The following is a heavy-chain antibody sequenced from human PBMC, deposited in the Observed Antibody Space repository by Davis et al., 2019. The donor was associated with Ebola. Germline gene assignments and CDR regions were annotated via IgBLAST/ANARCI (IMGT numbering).Heavy chain of an antibody. CDR2: ISYDGSNK. CDR1: GFTFSSYA. V-gene: IGHV3-30*04. J-gene: IGHJ6*04. CDR3: ARSNV. Sequence: PGGSLRLSCAASGFTFSSYAMHWVRQAPGKGLEWVAVISYDGSNKYYADSVKGRFTISRDNSKNTLYLQMNSLRPEDTAVYFCARSNVWGKGTTVTVSS.